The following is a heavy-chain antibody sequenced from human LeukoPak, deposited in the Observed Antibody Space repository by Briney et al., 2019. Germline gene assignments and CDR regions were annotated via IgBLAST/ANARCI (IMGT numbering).Heavy chain of an antibody. V-gene: IGHV3-15*01. Sequence: GGSLRLSCAASGFTFSNAWMTWVRQAPGKGLEWVGRIKSGDGGTTDYAAPVKGRFTISRGDSRNTLYLQMNSLKTEDTALYYCTTNADLDYWGQGSLVTVSS. CDR3: TTNADLDY. CDR2: IKSGDGGTT. J-gene: IGHJ4*02. D-gene: IGHD2-2*01. CDR1: GFTFSNAW.